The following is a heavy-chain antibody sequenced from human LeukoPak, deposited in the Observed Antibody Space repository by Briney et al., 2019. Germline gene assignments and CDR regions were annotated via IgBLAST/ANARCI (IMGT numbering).Heavy chain of an antibody. CDR2: IYYSGST. CDR1: GASISGYY. D-gene: IGHD2-2*01. CDR3: ARDRIIPVGGAFDI. J-gene: IGHJ3*02. V-gene: IGHV4-59*01. Sequence: SETLSLTCAVSGASISGYYWSWIRQPPGKGLEWIGYIYYSGSTKYNPSLKSRVTVSVDTSKNQFSLKLSSVTAADTATYYCARDRIIPVGGAFDIWGQGAMVTVSS.